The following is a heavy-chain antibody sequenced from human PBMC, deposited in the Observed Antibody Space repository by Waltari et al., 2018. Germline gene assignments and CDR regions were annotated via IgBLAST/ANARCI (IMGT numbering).Heavy chain of an antibody. CDR2: IFYSGTT. J-gene: IGHJ4*02. CDR3: SRRAPTGAFEL. D-gene: IGHD1-1*01. Sequence: QLQLQESGPGLVKPSDTLSLNCTVSSGSLTSRPYYWGWVRQPPGKGLEWIGSIFYSGTTYYKTSLKSRVTLSFDTSNTQFSLKLTSVTAADTALYYCSRRAPTGAFELWGQGILVTVSS. CDR1: SGSLTSRPYY. V-gene: IGHV4-39*01.